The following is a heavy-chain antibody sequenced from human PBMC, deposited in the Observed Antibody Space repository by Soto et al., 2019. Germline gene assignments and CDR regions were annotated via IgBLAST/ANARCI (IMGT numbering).Heavy chain of an antibody. CDR3: AKVFYSGYDWNYFDY. J-gene: IGHJ4*02. CDR2: ISGSGGST. CDR1: GFTFSSYT. V-gene: IGHV3-23*01. D-gene: IGHD5-12*01. Sequence: GGSLRLSCAASGFTFSSYTMSWVRQAPGKGLEWVSAISGSGGSTYYADSVKGRFTISRDNSKNTLYLQMNSLRAEDTAVYYCAKVFYSGYDWNYFDYWGQGTLVTVSS.